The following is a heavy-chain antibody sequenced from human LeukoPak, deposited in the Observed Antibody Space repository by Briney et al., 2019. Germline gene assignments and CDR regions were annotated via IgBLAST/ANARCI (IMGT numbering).Heavy chain of an antibody. CDR2: IYYSGST. Sequence: PSETLSLTCTVSGGSISSYYWSWIRQPPGKGLEWIGYIYYSGSTNYNPSLKSRVTISVDTSKNQFSLKLSSVTAADTAVYYCARVRAYCGGDCYLFGYWGQGTLVTVSS. CDR1: GGSISSYY. V-gene: IGHV4-59*01. D-gene: IGHD2-21*02. CDR3: ARVRAYCGGDCYLFGY. J-gene: IGHJ4*02.